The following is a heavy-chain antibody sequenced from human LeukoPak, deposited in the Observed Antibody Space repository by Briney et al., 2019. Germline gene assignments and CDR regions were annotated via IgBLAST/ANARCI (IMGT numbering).Heavy chain of an antibody. V-gene: IGHV3-13*01. CDR2: IGIAGDT. CDR3: ARGASYFDL. CDR1: GFTFRGYD. Sequence: PGGSLRLSCAAYGFTFRGYDMHWVRQATGKGLEWVSAIGIAGDTYYPGSVRGRFTISRENAKNSLYLQMNSLRAEDTAVYYCARGASYFDLWGRGTLVTVSS. J-gene: IGHJ2*01.